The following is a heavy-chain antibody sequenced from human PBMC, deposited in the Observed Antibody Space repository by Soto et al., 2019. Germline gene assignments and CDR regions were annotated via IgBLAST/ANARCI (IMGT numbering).Heavy chain of an antibody. CDR2: INPGGGAT. J-gene: IGHJ5*02. CDR1: GYIFTNYY. D-gene: IGHD1-26*01. V-gene: IGHV1-46*01. Sequence: QVQLVQSGAEVKKPGASVKVSCKASGYIFTNYYIYWVRQAPGQGLEYIGIINPGGGATDYAKKFQARVTLTRDTSTSTVYMELSSLRSEDTAVYYCARGIVGAMIIGFDPWGQGTLVTVSS. CDR3: ARGIVGAMIIGFDP.